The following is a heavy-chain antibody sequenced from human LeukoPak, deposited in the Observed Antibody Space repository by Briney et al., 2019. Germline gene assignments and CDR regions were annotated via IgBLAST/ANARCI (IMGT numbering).Heavy chain of an antibody. CDR3: ARAGYVDSFYAFNI. CDR2: LSKSGNT. CDR1: GGSISSYY. D-gene: IGHD2-15*01. Sequence: SETLSLTCTVSGGSISSYYWSWIRLPPGKGLEWVGYLSKSGNTNYSPSPKSRVTIFGHTSTHEFFLKLSSVTAADTAMYCCARAGYVDSFYAFNIWGQARLVTVSS. V-gene: IGHV4-59*01. J-gene: IGHJ3*02.